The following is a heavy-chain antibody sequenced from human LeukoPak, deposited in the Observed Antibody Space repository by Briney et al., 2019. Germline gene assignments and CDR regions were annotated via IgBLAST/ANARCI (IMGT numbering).Heavy chain of an antibody. J-gene: IGHJ3*02. V-gene: IGHV3-21*01. CDR1: GFTFSRYS. CDR3: ARGSRLGVVGRDAFDI. Sequence: TGGSLRLSCAASGFTFSRYSMNWVRQAPGKGLEWVSSISISSNYIYYTDSVKGRRTISRDNGKNSLYLQMNSLRAEDTAVYFCARGSRLGVVGRDAFDIWGQGTMVTVSS. CDR2: ISISSNYI. D-gene: IGHD3-3*01.